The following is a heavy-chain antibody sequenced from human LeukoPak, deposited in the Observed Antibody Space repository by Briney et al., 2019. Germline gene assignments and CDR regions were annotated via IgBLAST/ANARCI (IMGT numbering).Heavy chain of an antibody. Sequence: SETLSLTCTVSGGSISSYYWSWIRQPPGKGLEWIGYIYYSGSTNYNPSLKSRVTISVDTSKNQFSLKLSSVTAADTAVYYCARSPFDCSGGSCYWNAFDIWGQGTMVTVSS. CDR1: GGSISSYY. CDR3: ARSPFDCSGGSCYWNAFDI. J-gene: IGHJ3*02. V-gene: IGHV4-59*12. D-gene: IGHD2-15*01. CDR2: IYYSGST.